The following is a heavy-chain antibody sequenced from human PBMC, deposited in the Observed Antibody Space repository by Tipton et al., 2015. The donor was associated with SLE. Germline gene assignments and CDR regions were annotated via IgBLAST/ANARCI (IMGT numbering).Heavy chain of an antibody. J-gene: IGHJ1*01. CDR3: ARDPAATLFFQH. Sequence: TLSLTCTVSGVSISDYYWTWIRQPPGKGLQWLGFVFTSGGTSYNPSLKSRVTVSVDMSKNQFSLRLSSVTAADTAVYYCARDPAATLFFQHWGQGTLVTVPS. V-gene: IGHV4-4*08. CDR2: VFTSGGT. CDR1: GVSISDYY. D-gene: IGHD6-13*01.